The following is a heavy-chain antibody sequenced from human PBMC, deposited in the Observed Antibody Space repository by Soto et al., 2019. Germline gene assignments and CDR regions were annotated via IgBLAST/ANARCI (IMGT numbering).Heavy chain of an antibody. CDR2: INPNSGGT. D-gene: IGHD5-18*01. CDR1: GYTFTGYY. CDR3: ARDAYFGYSYGEAVFDY. J-gene: IGHJ4*02. Sequence: QVQLVQSGAEVKKPGASVKVSCKASGYTFTGYYMHWVRQAPGQGLEWMGWINPNSGGTNYAQKFQGGVTMTRDTSISTAYMELSRLRSDDTAVYYCARDAYFGYSYGEAVFDYWGQGTLVTVSS. V-gene: IGHV1-2*02.